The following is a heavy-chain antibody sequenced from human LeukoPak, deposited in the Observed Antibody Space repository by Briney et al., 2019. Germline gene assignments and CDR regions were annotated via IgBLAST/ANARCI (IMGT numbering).Heavy chain of an antibody. CDR1: GLTVNSNY. CDR3: ARALLVRNGYNYSPNYFDY. D-gene: IGHD5-24*01. V-gene: IGHV3-53*01. Sequence: GGSLGLSCAASGLTVNSNYMNWVRQAPGKGLQWVSVIYSGGTTYYADSVKGRFTISRDNSKNTLYLQMNSLRAEDTAVYYCARALLVRNGYNYSPNYFDYWGQGTLVTVSS. CDR2: IYSGGTT. J-gene: IGHJ4*02.